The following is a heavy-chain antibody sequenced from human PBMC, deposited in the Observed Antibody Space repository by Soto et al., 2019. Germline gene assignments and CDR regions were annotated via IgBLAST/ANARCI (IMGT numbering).Heavy chain of an antibody. V-gene: IGHV1-18*04. CDR2: ISAYNGNT. CDR1: GYTFTSYG. D-gene: IGHD3-16*02. CDR3: ARARTTFGGVIVHYFDY. Sequence: GASVKVSCKASGYTFTSYGISWVRQAPGQGLEWMGWISAYNGNTNYAQKLQGRVTMTTDTSTSTAYMELRSLRSDDTAVYYCARARTTFGGVIVHYFDYWGQGTLVTVSS. J-gene: IGHJ4*02.